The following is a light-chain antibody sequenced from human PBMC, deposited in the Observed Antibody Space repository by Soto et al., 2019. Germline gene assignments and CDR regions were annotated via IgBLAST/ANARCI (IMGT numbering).Light chain of an antibody. CDR2: GAS. CDR1: QSVSSSY. V-gene: IGKV3D-20*02. Sequence: EIVMTQSPATLSVSPGERATLSFRASQSVSSSYLAWYQQKPGQAPRLLIYGASSRATGIPDRFSGSGSGTDFTLTISRLEPEDFAVYYCQQRSNWPRITFGQGTRLEIK. J-gene: IGKJ5*01. CDR3: QQRSNWPRIT.